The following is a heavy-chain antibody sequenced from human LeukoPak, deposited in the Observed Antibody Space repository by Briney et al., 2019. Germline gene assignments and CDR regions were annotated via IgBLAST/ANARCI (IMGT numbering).Heavy chain of an antibody. CDR1: GFTFSSYA. D-gene: IGHD2-2*01. J-gene: IGHJ4*02. CDR3: AKDPFYCSSTSCYDDY. V-gene: IGHV3-23*01. CDR2: ISGRGGST. Sequence: GRSLRLSCAASGFTFSSYAMSWVRQAAGKGREAGSAISGRGGSTSYADSVKGRFTISRDNSKNTLYLQMNSLRAEDTAVYYCAKDPFYCSSTSCYDDYWGQGTLVTVSS.